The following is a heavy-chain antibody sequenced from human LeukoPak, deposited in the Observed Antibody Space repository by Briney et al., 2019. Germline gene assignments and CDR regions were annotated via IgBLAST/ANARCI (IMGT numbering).Heavy chain of an antibody. CDR1: GFTFGDYG. D-gene: IGHD3-22*01. CDR2: ISWNSGSI. V-gene: IGHV3-9*01. Sequence: GGSLRLSCAASGFTFGDYGMHWVRQFPGKGLEWVSGISWNSGSIGYADSVKGRFTISRDNAKNSLYLQMNSLRAEDTALYYCAKSLQYYYDSSGFSFDYWGQGTLVTVSS. J-gene: IGHJ4*02. CDR3: AKSLQYYYDSSGFSFDY.